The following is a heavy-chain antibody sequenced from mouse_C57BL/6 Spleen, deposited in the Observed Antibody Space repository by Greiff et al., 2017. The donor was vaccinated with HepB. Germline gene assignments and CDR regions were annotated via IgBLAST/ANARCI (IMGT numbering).Heavy chain of an antibody. Sequence: VKLMESGAELVRPGTSVKMSCKASGYTFTNYWIGWAKQRPGHGLEWIGDIYPGGGYTNYNEKFKGKATLTADKSSSTAYMQFSSLTSEDSAIYYCARGNYYGPFAYWGQGTLVTVSA. V-gene: IGHV1-63*01. CDR3: ARGNYYGPFAY. D-gene: IGHD1-1*01. CDR1: GYTFTNYW. J-gene: IGHJ3*01. CDR2: IYPGGGYT.